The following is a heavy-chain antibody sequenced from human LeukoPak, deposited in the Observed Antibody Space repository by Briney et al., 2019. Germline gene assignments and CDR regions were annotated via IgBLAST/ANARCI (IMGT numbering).Heavy chain of an antibody. Sequence: GGSLRLSCSASGFTFSSWAMHWVRQAPGKGLEYVSAISSNGGSTYYADSVKGRFTISRDNSKNTLYLQMSSLRAEDTAVYYCVKTPQYYYDSRGFYSICGQGTLVTVSS. CDR2: ISSNGGST. V-gene: IGHV3-64D*09. CDR1: GFTFSSWA. J-gene: IGHJ4*02. CDR3: VKTPQYYYDSRGFYSI. D-gene: IGHD3-22*01.